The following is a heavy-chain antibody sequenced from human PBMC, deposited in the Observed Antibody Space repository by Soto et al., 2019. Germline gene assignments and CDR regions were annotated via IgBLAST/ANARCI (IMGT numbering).Heavy chain of an antibody. V-gene: IGHV2-5*02. D-gene: IGHD1-1*01. CDR1: GFSLYTGGVG. J-gene: IGHJ6*04. Sequence: QITLKESSPTLVKPTQTLTLTCSFSGFSLYTGGVGVGWIRQPPGKALEWLALLYWDDTRRYNPSLKNTLTIAKDTSENQVVLTVTDMGPVATGTYFCAHYTTDTYFDVWGKGATVPVSS. CDR3: AHYTTDTYFDV. CDR2: LYWDDTR.